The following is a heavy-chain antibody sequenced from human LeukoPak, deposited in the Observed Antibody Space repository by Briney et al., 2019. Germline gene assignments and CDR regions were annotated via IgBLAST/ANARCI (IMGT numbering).Heavy chain of an antibody. CDR2: IYSSGST. Sequence: PSETLSLTCTVSGGSISNNYWSWIRQPPGKGLEWIGYIYSSGSTNYNPPLKSRVTISVDTSKNQFSLKLSSVTAADTAVYYCARVRNYAADYWGQGTLVTVSS. CDR3: ARVRNYAADY. D-gene: IGHD4-11*01. J-gene: IGHJ4*02. CDR1: GGSISNNY. V-gene: IGHV4-59*01.